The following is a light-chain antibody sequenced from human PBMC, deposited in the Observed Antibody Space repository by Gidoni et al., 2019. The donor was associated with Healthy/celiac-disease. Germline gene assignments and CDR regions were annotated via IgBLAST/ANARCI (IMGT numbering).Light chain of an antibody. CDR3: QQSFSTPYT. Sequence: DIQMTQSPSSLSASVGDRVTITCRASQRISSYLNWYQQKPGKAPKLLIYAASNLQSGVPSRFSGSGSGTDFTLTISSLQPEDFATYYCQQSFSTPYTFGQGTKLEIK. J-gene: IGKJ2*01. CDR2: AAS. V-gene: IGKV1-39*01. CDR1: QRISSY.